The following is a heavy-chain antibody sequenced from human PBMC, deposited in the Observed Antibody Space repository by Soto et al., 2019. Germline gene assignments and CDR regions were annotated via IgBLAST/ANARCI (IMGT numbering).Heavy chain of an antibody. Sequence: RQGQGKGLEWVSVIRSDGSITPYADSVKGRFTISRDNAKNTLYLQMHSLRAEDTALYFCVRGRGYPDSFDVWGRGTMVTVSS. V-gene: IGHV3-74*01. J-gene: IGHJ3*01. CDR3: VRGRGYPDSFDV. D-gene: IGHD3-22*01. CDR2: IRSDGSIT.